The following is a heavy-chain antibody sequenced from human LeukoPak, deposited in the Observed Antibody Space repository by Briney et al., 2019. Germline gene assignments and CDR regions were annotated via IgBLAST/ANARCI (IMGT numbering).Heavy chain of an antibody. CDR2: ISGSGGST. Sequence: PGGSLRLSCAASGFTFSSYAMSWVRQAPGKGLEWCSAISGSGGSTYYADSVKGRFTISRENSKNTLYLQMNSLRAEDTAVYYCAKRAAVAYYFDYWGQGTLVTVSS. CDR3: AKRAAVAYYFDY. D-gene: IGHD6-19*01. CDR1: GFTFSSYA. V-gene: IGHV3-23*01. J-gene: IGHJ4*02.